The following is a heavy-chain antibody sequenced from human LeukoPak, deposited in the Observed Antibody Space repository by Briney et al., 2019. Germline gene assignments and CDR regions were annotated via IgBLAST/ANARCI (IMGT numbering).Heavy chain of an antibody. CDR1: GGSLSSYY. V-gene: IGHV4-4*07. D-gene: IGHD3-9*01. CDR2: IYTSGST. CDR3: ATATVVRYFEVGYFDY. J-gene: IGHJ4*02. Sequence: PSETLSLTCTVSGGSLSSYYWSWIRQPAGKGLEWIGRIYTSGSTNYNPSLKSRVTMSVDPSKNQFSLKLSSVTAADTAVYYCATATVVRYFEVGYFDYGGQGTLVTVSS.